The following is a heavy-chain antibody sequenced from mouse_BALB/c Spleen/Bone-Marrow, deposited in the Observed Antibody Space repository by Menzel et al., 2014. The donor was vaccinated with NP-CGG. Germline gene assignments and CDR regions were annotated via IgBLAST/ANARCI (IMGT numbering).Heavy chain of an antibody. CDR2: ISNGGGST. J-gene: IGHJ4*01. V-gene: IGHV5-12*02. Sequence: EVQLVESGGGLVQPGGSLKLSCATSGFTFSGYYMYWVRQTPEKRLEWVAYISNGGGSTYYPDTVKGRFTISRDNAKNTLYLQMSRLKSEDTAMYYCARRGWYYAMDYWGQGTSVTVSS. CDR3: ARRGWYYAMDY. CDR1: GFTFSGYY. D-gene: IGHD2-3*01.